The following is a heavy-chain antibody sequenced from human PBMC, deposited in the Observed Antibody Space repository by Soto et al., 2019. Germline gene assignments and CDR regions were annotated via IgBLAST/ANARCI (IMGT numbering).Heavy chain of an antibody. V-gene: IGHV3-30*03. Sequence: QVQLVESGGGVVQPGRSLRLSCTTSGFTFRSYAMHWVRQAPDKGLEWVATVSYDGINTYYMESVKGRFTISRENSKNAAFLQLNTMRREETAVYCCAREFRPISIRSPGVDYCVQGTLVTISS. CDR3: AREFRPISIRSPGVDY. CDR1: GFTFRSYA. CDR2: VSYDGINT. J-gene: IGHJ4*02. D-gene: IGHD2-2*01.